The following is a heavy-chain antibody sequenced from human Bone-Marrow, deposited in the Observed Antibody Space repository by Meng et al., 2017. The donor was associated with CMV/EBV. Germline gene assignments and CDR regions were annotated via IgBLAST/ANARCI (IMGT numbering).Heavy chain of an antibody. CDR3: ARVFWSGYYRPRSDYYNYYGMDV. CDR2: ISSSSSYI. Sequence: GESPKISCAASGFTFSSYSMNWVRQAPGKGLEWVSAISSSSSYIYYPDSVKGRFNISRDNAKNSLYLQMTSRRAEDTAVYYGARVFWSGYYRPRSDYYNYYGMDVWGQGTTVTGSS. D-gene: IGHD3-3*01. CDR1: GFTFSSYS. V-gene: IGHV3-21*01. J-gene: IGHJ6*02.